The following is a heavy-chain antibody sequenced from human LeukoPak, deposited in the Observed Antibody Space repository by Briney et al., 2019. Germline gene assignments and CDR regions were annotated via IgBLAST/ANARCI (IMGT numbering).Heavy chain of an antibody. CDR3: ARVWRSTMLTFDP. J-gene: IGHJ5*02. V-gene: IGHV4-61*05. Sequence: SETLSLTCIVSGGSISNTNFYWAWIRQPPGKGLEWIGYIYYSGSTNYNPSLKSRVTISVDTSKNQFSLKLSSVTAADTAVYYCARVWRSTMLTFDPWGQGTLVTVSS. CDR1: GGSISNTNFY. D-gene: IGHD1-1*01. CDR2: IYYSGST.